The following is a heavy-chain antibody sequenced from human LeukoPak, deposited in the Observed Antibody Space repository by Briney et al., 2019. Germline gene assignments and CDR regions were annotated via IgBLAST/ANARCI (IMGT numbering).Heavy chain of an antibody. CDR2: IRSKANTYAT. Sequence: GGSLKLSCAASGFAFSGSAMHWVRLASGKGLEWVGRIRSKANTYATAYAASVKGRFTISRDDSKNTAYLQLNSLNTEDTAVYYCSAAVGTDFYDYGMAVWGQGTTVTVSS. CDR1: GFAFSGSA. D-gene: IGHD6-13*01. V-gene: IGHV3-73*01. CDR3: SAAVGTDFYDYGMAV. J-gene: IGHJ6*02.